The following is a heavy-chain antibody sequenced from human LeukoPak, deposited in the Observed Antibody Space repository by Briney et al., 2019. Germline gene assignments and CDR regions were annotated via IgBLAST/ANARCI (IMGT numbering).Heavy chain of an antibody. V-gene: IGHV1-69*13. J-gene: IGHJ4*02. CDR3: ARGDIAAAGTSSPADC. CDR2: IIPIFGTA. D-gene: IGHD6-13*01. Sequence: SVKVSCKASGGTVSSYAISWVRQAPGQGLEWMGGIIPIFGTANYAQKFQGRVTITADESTSTAYMELGSLRSEDTAVYYCARGDIAAAGTSSPADCWGQGTLVTVSS. CDR1: GGTVSSYA.